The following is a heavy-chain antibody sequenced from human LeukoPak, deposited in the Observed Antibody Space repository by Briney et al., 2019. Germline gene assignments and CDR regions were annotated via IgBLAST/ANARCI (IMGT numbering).Heavy chain of an antibody. CDR1: GFTFSSYA. D-gene: IGHD3-22*01. Sequence: GGSLRLSCAASGFTFSSYAMSWVRQAPGKGLEWVSAISGSGGSTYYADSAKGRFTISRDNSKNTLYLQMNSLRAEDTAVYYCAKDPPRWGTMIVVVTPDWGQGTLVTVSS. J-gene: IGHJ4*02. V-gene: IGHV3-23*01. CDR2: ISGSGGST. CDR3: AKDPPRWGTMIVVVTPD.